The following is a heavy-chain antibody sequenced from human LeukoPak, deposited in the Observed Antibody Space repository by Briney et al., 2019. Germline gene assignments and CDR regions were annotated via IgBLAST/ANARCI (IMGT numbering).Heavy chain of an antibody. Sequence: YPSRTLSLTCTVSGGSISSGGYYWTWIRQHPGKGLEWIGYIYYSGSTYYNPSLKRRVTISVDTSKNQFSLRLSSVTAPDTAVYYCARYYYGSGSYIDPWGQGTLVTVSS. CDR2: IYYSGST. CDR1: GGSISSGGYY. D-gene: IGHD3-10*01. V-gene: IGHV4-31*03. CDR3: ARYYYGSGSYIDP. J-gene: IGHJ5*02.